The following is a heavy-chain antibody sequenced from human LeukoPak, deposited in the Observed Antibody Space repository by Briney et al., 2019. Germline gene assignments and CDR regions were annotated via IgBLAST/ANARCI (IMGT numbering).Heavy chain of an antibody. J-gene: IGHJ4*02. Sequence: SETLSLTCAVYGGSFSGYYWSWIRQPPGKGLEWIGSIYHSGSTYYNPSLKSRVTISVDTSKNQFSLKLSSVTAADTAVYYCARSVAGLYYFDYWGQGTLVTVSS. D-gene: IGHD6-19*01. CDR1: GGSFSGYY. V-gene: IGHV4-34*01. CDR2: IYHSGST. CDR3: ARSVAGLYYFDY.